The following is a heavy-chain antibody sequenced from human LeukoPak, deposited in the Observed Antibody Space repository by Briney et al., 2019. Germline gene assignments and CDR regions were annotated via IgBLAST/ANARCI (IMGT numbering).Heavy chain of an antibody. V-gene: IGHV1-69*05. CDR3: ASHEGRYGGNSY. Sequence: SVKVSCKASGGTFSSYAISWVRQAPGQGLEWMGGIIPIFGTANYAQKFQGRVTITTDESTSTAYMELSSLRSEDTAMYYCASHEGRYGGNSYWGQGTLVTVSS. CDR1: GGTFSSYA. J-gene: IGHJ4*02. CDR2: IIPIFGTA. D-gene: IGHD4-23*01.